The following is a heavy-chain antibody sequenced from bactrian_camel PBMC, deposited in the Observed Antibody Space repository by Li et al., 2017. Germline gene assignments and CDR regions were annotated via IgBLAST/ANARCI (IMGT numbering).Heavy chain of an antibody. Sequence: HVQLVESGGGTAQTGGSLRLSCAASPYPYRTYCMGWFRQAPGKEREPVAGFESDGRARYWESVKGRFTISQDNRKNTVFLQMNTLEPEDTAMYYCAADFAPIACLVGRTPEVNDYNIWGQGTQVTVS. CDR1: PYPYRTYC. J-gene: IGHJ4*01. CDR2: FESDGRA. CDR3: AADFAPIACLVGRTPEVNDYNI. V-gene: IGHV3S53*01. D-gene: IGHD2*01.